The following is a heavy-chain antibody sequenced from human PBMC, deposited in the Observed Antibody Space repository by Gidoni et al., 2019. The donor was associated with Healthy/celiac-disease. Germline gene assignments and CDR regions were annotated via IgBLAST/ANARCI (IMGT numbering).Heavy chain of an antibody. CDR3: ARGAYDFWSGYSHLDY. J-gene: IGHJ4*02. CDR1: GFPFSDHY. D-gene: IGHD3-3*01. V-gene: IGHV3-72*01. Sequence: EVQLVESGGGLVQPGGSLRLSCAASGFPFSDHYRDWVRQAPGKGLEWVGRTRNKANSYTTEYAASVKGRFTISRDDSKNSLYLQMNSLKTEDTAVYYCARGAYDFWSGYSHLDYWGQGTLVTVSS. CDR2: TRNKANSYTT.